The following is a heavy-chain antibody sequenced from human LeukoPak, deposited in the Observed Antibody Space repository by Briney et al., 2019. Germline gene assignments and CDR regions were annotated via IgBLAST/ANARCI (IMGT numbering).Heavy chain of an antibody. Sequence: ASVKVSCKASGYTFSSYYLHWMRQAPGQGLEWMGIINPSGGSTSYAQKFQGRVTMTRDTSTSTVYMELSSLRSEDTAVYYCARDPGRDPYVYFDYWGQGTLVTVSS. CDR1: GYTFSSYY. J-gene: IGHJ4*02. CDR2: INPSGGST. CDR3: ARDPGRDPYVYFDY. D-gene: IGHD3-16*01. V-gene: IGHV1-46*01.